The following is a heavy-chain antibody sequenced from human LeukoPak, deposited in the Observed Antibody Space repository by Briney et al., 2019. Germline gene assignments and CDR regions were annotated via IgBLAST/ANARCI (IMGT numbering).Heavy chain of an antibody. CDR1: GDSVSSNSVA. D-gene: IGHD6-13*01. V-gene: IGHV6-1*01. CDR2: TCYRSKWYN. CDR3: ARVLAAAGRGLDY. Sequence: SQTLSLTCAISGDSVSSNSVAWNWIRQSPSRGLEWLGRTCYRSKWYNDYAVSVKSRITINPDTSKNQFSLQLNSVTPEDTAVYYCARVLAAAGRGLDYWGQGTLVTVSS. J-gene: IGHJ4*02.